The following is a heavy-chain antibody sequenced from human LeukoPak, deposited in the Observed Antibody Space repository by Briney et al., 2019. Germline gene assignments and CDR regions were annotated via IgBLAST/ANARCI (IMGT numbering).Heavy chain of an antibody. CDR1: GYIFTGYY. Sequence: ASVKVSCKASGYIFTGYYMHWVRQAPGQGLEWMGWINPNSGGTNYAQKFQGWVTMTRDTSISTAYVELSRLRSDDTAVYYCARDGGVVVPAAMGSLYGMDVWGKGTTVTVSS. CDR3: ARDGGVVVPAAMGSLYGMDV. J-gene: IGHJ6*04. D-gene: IGHD2-2*01. CDR2: INPNSGGT. V-gene: IGHV1-2*04.